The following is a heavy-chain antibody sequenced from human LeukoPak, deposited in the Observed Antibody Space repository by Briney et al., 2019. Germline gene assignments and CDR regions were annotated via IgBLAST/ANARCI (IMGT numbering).Heavy chain of an antibody. CDR3: ARGRPIFGVAYYMDV. Sequence: PSETLSLTCAVYGGSFSGYYCSWIRQPPGKGLEWIGEINHSGSTNYNPSLKSRVTISVDTSKNQFSLKLSSVTAADTAVYYCARGRPIFGVAYYMDVWSKGTTVTVSS. J-gene: IGHJ6*03. CDR2: INHSGST. D-gene: IGHD3-3*01. CDR1: GGSFSGYY. V-gene: IGHV4-34*01.